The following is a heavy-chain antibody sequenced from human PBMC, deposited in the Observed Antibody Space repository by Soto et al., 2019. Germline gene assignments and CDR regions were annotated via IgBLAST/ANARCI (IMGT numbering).Heavy chain of an antibody. D-gene: IGHD5-12*01. CDR2: IYHSGST. J-gene: IGHJ4*02. CDR3: ARAPDWGDIVATRPDY. Sequence: SETLSLTCAVSGGSISSSNWWSWVRQPPGKGLEWIGEIYHSGSTNYNPSLKSRVTISVDKSKNQFSLKLSSVTAADTAVYYCARAPDWGDIVATRPDYWGQGTLVTVSS. CDR1: GGSISSSNW. V-gene: IGHV4-4*02.